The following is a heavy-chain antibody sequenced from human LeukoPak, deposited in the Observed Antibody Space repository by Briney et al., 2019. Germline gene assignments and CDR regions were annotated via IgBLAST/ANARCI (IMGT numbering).Heavy chain of an antibody. D-gene: IGHD2-2*01. V-gene: IGHV3-30*18. CDR2: ISYDGSNK. CDR3: AKSGVGVVVPAAPFDY. Sequence: GGSLRLSCAASGFTFSSYGMHWVRQAPGKGLEWVAVISYDGSNKYYADSVKGRFTISRDNSKNTLYLQMNSLRAEDTAVYYCAKSGVGVVVPAAPFDYWGQGTLVTVSS. CDR1: GFTFSSYG. J-gene: IGHJ4*02.